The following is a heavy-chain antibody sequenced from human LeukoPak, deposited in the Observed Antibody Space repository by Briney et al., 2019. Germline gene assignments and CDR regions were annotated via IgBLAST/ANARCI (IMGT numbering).Heavy chain of an antibody. J-gene: IGHJ4*02. D-gene: IGHD5-18*01. V-gene: IGHV5-51*01. CDR3: ARSVQLWNGATDY. CDR2: NYPGDSDT. CDR1: GSIFTSYW. Sequence: GASMKTSCKGSGSIFTSYWIGWVRQLPGKRLEWMGINYPGDSDTRYSPSCQGQVTISADKSISTAYLRWSSLKASDTARYCCARSVQLWNGATDYWGQGTLVTVSS.